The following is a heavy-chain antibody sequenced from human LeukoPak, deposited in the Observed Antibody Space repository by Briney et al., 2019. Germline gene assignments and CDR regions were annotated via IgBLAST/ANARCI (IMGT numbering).Heavy chain of an antibody. J-gene: IGHJ6*02. CDR2: ISYDGSSK. CDR1: GFTFSSYG. D-gene: IGHD2-15*01. Sequence: GGSLRLSCAASGFTFSSYGMHWVRQAPGKGLEWVAVISYDGSSKYYADSVKGRFTISRDNSKNTLYLQMNSLRAEDTAVYYCARVEIGSSPYYYYGMDVWGQGTTVTVSS. CDR3: ARVEIGSSPYYYYGMDV. V-gene: IGHV3-30*03.